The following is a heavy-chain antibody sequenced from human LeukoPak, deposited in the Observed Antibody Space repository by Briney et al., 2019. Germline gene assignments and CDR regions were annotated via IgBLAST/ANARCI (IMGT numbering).Heavy chain of an antibody. Sequence: SETLSLTCIVSGGSITNNGHYWSWIRQHPGKGLEWIGYIYYSGSTYYNPSLKSRVTISVDTSKNQFSLKLSSVTAADTAVYYCARDRRYSNWFDPWGQGTLVTVSS. CDR1: GGSITNNGHY. CDR2: IYYSGST. D-gene: IGHD4-11*01. J-gene: IGHJ5*02. CDR3: ARDRRYSNWFDP. V-gene: IGHV4-31*02.